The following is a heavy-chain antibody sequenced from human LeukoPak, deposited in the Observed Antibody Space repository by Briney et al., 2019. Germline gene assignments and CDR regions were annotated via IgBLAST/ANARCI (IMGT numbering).Heavy chain of an antibody. V-gene: IGHV3-33*06. D-gene: IGHD3-22*01. J-gene: IGHJ4*02. Sequence: GRSLRLSCAASGFTFSSYGMHWVRQAPGKGLEWVAVIWYDGSNKYYADSVKGRFTISRDNSKNTLYLQMNSLRAEDTAVYYCAKGDYYDSSGDYPFDYWGQGTLVTVSS. CDR2: IWYDGSNK. CDR1: GFTFSSYG. CDR3: AKGDYYDSSGDYPFDY.